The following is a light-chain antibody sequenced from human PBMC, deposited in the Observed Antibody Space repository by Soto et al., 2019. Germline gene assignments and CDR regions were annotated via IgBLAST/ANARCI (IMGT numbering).Light chain of an antibody. J-gene: IGKJ1*01. Sequence: ETVMTQSPATLSVSPGERATLSCRASQSLTNTLAWYQQKPGQAPRLLIYGVSTRATGIPARFSGSGSGTEFTLTISSLQSEDFAFYYCQQYNKWPWTFGQGTKVDI. CDR1: QSLTNT. V-gene: IGKV3-15*01. CDR2: GVS. CDR3: QQYNKWPWT.